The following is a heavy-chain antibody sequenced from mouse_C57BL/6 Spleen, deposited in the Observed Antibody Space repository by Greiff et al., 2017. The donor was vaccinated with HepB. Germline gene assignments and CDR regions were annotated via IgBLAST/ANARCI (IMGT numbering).Heavy chain of an antibody. CDR3: ALITTVVADAMDY. D-gene: IGHD1-1*01. J-gene: IGHJ4*01. Sequence: QVQLQQSGAELVKPGASVKLSCKASGYTFTSYWMHWVKQRPGQGLEWIGMIHPNSGSTNYNEKFKSKATLTVDKSSSTAYMQLSSLTSEDSAVYYCALITTVVADAMDYWGQGTSVTVSS. CDR2: IHPNSGST. V-gene: IGHV1-64*01. CDR1: GYTFTSYW.